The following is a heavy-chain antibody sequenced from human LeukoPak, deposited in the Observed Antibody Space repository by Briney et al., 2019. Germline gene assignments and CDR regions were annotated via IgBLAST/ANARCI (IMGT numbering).Heavy chain of an antibody. V-gene: IGHV1-8*01. CDR2: MSPNSGDT. CDR3: ARGPPNWGYDY. D-gene: IGHD7-27*01. J-gene: IGHJ4*02. CDR1: GYTFTSYD. Sequence: EASVKVSCTASGYTFTSYDFNWVRQATGQRPEWMGWMSPNSGDTGYAQKFQDRVTMTRNTSISTAYMELGSLRSDDTAVYYCARGPPNWGYDYWGPGTLVTVSS.